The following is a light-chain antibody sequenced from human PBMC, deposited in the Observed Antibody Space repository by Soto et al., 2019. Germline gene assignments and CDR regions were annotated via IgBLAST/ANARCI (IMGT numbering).Light chain of an antibody. V-gene: IGKV3-20*01. CDR2: GAS. CDR3: QQYGSSSWT. Sequence: EIVLPQSPGTLSLSPGERATLSCRASQSVSSSYLAWYQQKPGQAPRLLSYGASSRATGFPDRFSGSGSGTDFTLTISRLEPEDFAVYYCQQYGSSSWTFGQGKKVDIK. CDR1: QSVSSSY. J-gene: IGKJ1*01.